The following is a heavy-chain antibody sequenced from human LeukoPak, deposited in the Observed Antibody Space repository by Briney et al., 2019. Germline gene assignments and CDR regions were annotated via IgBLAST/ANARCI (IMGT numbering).Heavy chain of an antibody. V-gene: IGHV3-21*01. Sequence: GGSLRLSCAASGFTLSSHSMNWVRQAPGKGLEWVSSITSTGKYMFYADSVRGRFTISRDNAKNSVYLLMNSLRAEDTAVYYCAREIVQLWIDFWGQGTLVTVSS. CDR2: ITSTGKYM. CDR1: GFTLSSHS. J-gene: IGHJ4*02. CDR3: AREIVQLWIDF. D-gene: IGHD5-24*01.